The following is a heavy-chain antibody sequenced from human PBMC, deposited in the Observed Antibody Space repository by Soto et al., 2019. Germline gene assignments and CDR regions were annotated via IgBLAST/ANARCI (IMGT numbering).Heavy chain of an antibody. D-gene: IGHD2-21*02. V-gene: IGHV3-53*01. CDR2: IESGGTA. CDR3: AKDLGPLKLLNYVFYGLDV. CDR1: GFTVSSSY. Sequence: GGSLRLSCNASGFTVSSSYMSWVRQAPGMGLEWVAVIESGGTAHYADSVKGRFTISRDNPNNIIYLQLHTLRAEDTAVYYCAKDLGPLKLLNYVFYGLDVSGQGTTVTVSS. J-gene: IGHJ6*02.